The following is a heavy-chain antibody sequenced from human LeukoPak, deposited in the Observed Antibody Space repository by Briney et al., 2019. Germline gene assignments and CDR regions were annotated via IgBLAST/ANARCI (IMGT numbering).Heavy chain of an antibody. CDR1: GYTFISFV. J-gene: IGHJ3*02. CDR3: ARGAGGSCYEKRRDAFDI. Sequence: ASVKVSCKASGYTFISFVMHWVRQAPGQGLEWMGRINPNSGGTNYAQKFQGRVTMTRDTSISTAYMELSRLRSDDTAVYYCARGAGGSCYEKRRDAFDIWGQGTMVTVSS. V-gene: IGHV1-2*06. D-gene: IGHD2-15*01. CDR2: INPNSGGT.